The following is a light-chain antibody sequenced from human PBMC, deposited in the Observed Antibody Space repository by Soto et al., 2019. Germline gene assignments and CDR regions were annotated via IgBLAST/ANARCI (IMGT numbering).Light chain of an antibody. CDR2: DVN. CDR1: SSDVGGCDF. V-gene: IGLV2-11*01. Sequence: QSALTQPRSVSGSPGQSVTISCTGTSSDVGGCDFVSWHQQHPGKAPKVMIFDVNKRPSGVPDRFSGSKSGNTASLTISGLQAEDEADYYCCSCAGSYKDHYVFGTGTKVTVL. J-gene: IGLJ1*01. CDR3: CSCAGSYKDHYV.